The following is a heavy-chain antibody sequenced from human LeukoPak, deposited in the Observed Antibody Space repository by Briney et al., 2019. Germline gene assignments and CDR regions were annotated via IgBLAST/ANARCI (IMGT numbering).Heavy chain of an antibody. D-gene: IGHD3-10*01. Sequence: PGVSLRLSCAASGFTVSAYAVAWVRQAPGKGLEWVSTIYDDNTYYADSVKGRLAISTDNSKNTLYLQMNSLRVEDTAVYFCAARKVRGVWFYLDYWGQGTLVTVSS. CDR3: AARKVRGVWFYLDY. CDR1: GFTVSAYA. CDR2: IYDDNT. J-gene: IGHJ4*02. V-gene: IGHV3-23*01.